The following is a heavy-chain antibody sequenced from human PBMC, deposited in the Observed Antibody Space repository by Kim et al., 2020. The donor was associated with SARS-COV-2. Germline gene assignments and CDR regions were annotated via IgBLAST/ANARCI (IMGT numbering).Heavy chain of an antibody. CDR1: GGSISSYY. CDR3: ARGVTGYCSSTSCREKVPPRFDY. Sequence: SETLSLTCTVSGGSISSYYWSWIRQPPGKGLEWIGYIYYSGSTNYNPSLKSRVTISVDTSKNQFSLKLSSVTAADTAVYYCARGVTGYCSSTSCREKVPPRFDYWGQGTLVTVSS. CDR2: IYYSGST. J-gene: IGHJ4*02. D-gene: IGHD2-2*01. V-gene: IGHV4-59*13.